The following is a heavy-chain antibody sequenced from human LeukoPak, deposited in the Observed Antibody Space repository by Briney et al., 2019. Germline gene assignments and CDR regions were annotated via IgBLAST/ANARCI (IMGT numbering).Heavy chain of an antibody. CDR3: AREGYSSSWYYYY. Sequence: ASETLSLTCTVSGGSISSYYRSWIRQPAGKGLEWIGRIYTSGSTNYNPSPKSRVTMSVDTSKNQFSLKLSSVTAADTAVYYCAREGYSSSWYYYYWGQGTLVTVSS. J-gene: IGHJ4*02. CDR2: IYTSGST. D-gene: IGHD6-13*01. CDR1: GGSISSYY. V-gene: IGHV4-4*07.